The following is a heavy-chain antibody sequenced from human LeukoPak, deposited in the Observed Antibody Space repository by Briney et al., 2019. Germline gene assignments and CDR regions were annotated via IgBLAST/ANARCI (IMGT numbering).Heavy chain of an antibody. CDR2: IYYSGST. V-gene: IGHV4-39*01. J-gene: IGHJ4*02. CDR1: GGSISSSSYY. Sequence: SETLSLTCTVSGGSISSSSYYWGWIRQPPGKGLEWIGTIYYSGSTYYNPSLKSRVTISVDTSKNQFSLKLSSVTAADTAVYYCARDSGYGLNDYWGQGTLVTVSS. CDR3: ARDSGYGLNDY. D-gene: IGHD5-12*01.